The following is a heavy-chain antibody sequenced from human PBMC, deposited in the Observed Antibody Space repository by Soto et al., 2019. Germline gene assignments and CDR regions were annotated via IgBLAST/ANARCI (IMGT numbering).Heavy chain of an antibody. CDR2: IYYSGST. D-gene: IGHD3-22*01. J-gene: IGHJ4*02. V-gene: IGHV4-39*01. Sequence: SETLSPTCTVSGGSISSSSYYWGWIRQPPGKGLEWIGSIYYSGSTYYNPSLKSRVTISVDTSKNQFSLKLSSVTAADTAVYYCASQQPDYYDSSGYLNYYFDYWGQGTLVTVSS. CDR1: GGSISSSSYY. CDR3: ASQQPDYYDSSGYLNYYFDY.